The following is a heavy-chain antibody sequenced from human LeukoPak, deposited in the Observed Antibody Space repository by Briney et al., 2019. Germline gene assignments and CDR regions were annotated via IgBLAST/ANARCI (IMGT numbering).Heavy chain of an antibody. D-gene: IGHD5-18*01. CDR2: IYYSGST. J-gene: IGHJ4*02. CDR1: GGSISSSSYY. Sequence: SETLSLTCTVSGGSISSSSYYWGWIRQPPGKGLEWIGSIYYSGSTYYNPSLKSRVTISVDTSKNQFSLKLSSVTAADTAVYYCARVAGDTAMVYFDYWGQGTLVTVSS. CDR3: ARVAGDTAMVYFDY. V-gene: IGHV4-39*07.